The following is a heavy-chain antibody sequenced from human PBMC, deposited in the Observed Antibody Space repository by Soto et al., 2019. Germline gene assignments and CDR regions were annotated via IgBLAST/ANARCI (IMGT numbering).Heavy chain of an antibody. CDR2: IISIFGTA. J-gene: IGHJ6*02. CDR3: AQGAGYGDYSRFYPPDHYYYYGMDV. Sequence: GDSVKVSCKASGGTFSSYAISWVRQAPGQGLEWMGGIISIFGTANYAQKFQGRVTITADESTSTAYMELSSLRSEDTAVYYCAQGAGYGDYSRFYPPDHYYYYGMDVWGQGTTVTVSS. V-gene: IGHV1-69*13. CDR1: GGTFSSYA. D-gene: IGHD4-17*01.